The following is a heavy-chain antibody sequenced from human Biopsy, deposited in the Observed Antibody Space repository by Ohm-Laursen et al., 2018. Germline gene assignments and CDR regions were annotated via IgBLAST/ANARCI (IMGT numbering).Heavy chain of an antibody. CDR2: TSYTGYT. V-gene: IGHV4-59*11. CDR1: GGSFTGHY. J-gene: IGHJ6*02. CDR3: ARDSGILNYGNFKYYHYYGMDV. Sequence: SDTLSLTCTVSGGSFTGHYWSWIRQPPGKGLEWIGHTSYTGYTSYNASLKSRVTISVDTSRNHFSLRLSSLTAADTAVYYCARDSGILNYGNFKYYHYYGMDVWGQGTKVTVSS. D-gene: IGHD4-11*01.